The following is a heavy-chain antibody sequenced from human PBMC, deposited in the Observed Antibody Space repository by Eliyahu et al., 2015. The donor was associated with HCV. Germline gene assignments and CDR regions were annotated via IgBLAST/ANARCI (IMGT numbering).Heavy chain of an antibody. V-gene: IGHV4-39*01. D-gene: IGHD3-10*01. CDR3: ARLVGVLHLFDY. Sequence: QLQLQESGPGLVKPSETLSLTCTVSGGSISSSSYYWGWIRQPPGKGLEWIGSIYYSGSTYYNPSLKSRVTISVDTSKNQFSLKLSSVTAADTAVYYCARLVGVLHLFDYWGQGTLVTVSS. J-gene: IGHJ4*02. CDR2: IYYSGST. CDR1: GGSISSSSYY.